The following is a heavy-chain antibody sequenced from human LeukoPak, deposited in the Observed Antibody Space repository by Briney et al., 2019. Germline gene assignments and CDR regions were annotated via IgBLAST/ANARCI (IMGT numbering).Heavy chain of an antibody. CDR3: ATDNRGAAREFDY. CDR1: GFTFSGYW. D-gene: IGHD1-14*01. J-gene: IGHJ4*02. Sequence: GGSLRLSCAASGFTFSGYWISWVRQAPGKGLDWVANIKQDGSVKYYVDSVKGRFTISRDNAKNSLYLQMNSQRGEDTAVYYCATDNRGAAREFDYWGQGTLVTVSS. CDR2: IKQDGSVK. V-gene: IGHV3-7*01.